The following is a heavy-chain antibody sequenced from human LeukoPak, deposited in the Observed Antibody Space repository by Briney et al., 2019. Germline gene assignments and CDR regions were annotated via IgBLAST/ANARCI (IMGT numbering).Heavy chain of an antibody. J-gene: IGHJ4*02. V-gene: IGHV3-74*01. D-gene: IGHD6-13*01. CDR1: GFTFTTYW. CDR2: INGDGGSR. Sequence: GGSLRLSCAASGFTFTTYWMHWVRHAPGKGLVRVSRINGDGGSRNYADSVKGRFTISRDNAKNTLYLQMNSLRAEDTAAYYCASASSHRIAAGGDYWGQGTLVTVSS. CDR3: ASASSHRIAAGGDY.